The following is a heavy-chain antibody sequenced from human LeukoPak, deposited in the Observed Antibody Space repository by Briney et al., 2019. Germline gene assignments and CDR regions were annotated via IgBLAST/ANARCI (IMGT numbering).Heavy chain of an antibody. Sequence: PGGSLRLYCAASGFTFSSYAMSWVRQAPGKGLEWVSTIIGSAVNTYYADSVKGRFTISRDDSKNTVYLQMNSLRAEDTAVYSCAKYTSGTSYRGLDQWGQGTLVTVSS. V-gene: IGHV3-23*01. J-gene: IGHJ4*02. D-gene: IGHD3-10*01. CDR2: IIGSAVNT. CDR1: GFTFSSYA. CDR3: AKYTSGTSYRGLDQ.